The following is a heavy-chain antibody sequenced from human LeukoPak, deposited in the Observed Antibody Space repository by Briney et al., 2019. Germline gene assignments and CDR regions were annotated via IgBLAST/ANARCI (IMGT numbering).Heavy chain of an antibody. CDR2: ISASGSNT. D-gene: IGHD2-8*01. V-gene: IGHV3-23*01. CDR1: GFTFSSYD. J-gene: IGHJ4*02. Sequence: GGSLRLSCAASGFTFSSYDMSWVRQVPGKGLVWVSGISASGSNTYYSDSVKGRATISRDHSQNTPSLQMNTLRAEDTAVYYCVKAAVPGVKYYFDHWGQGTLVTVSS. CDR3: VKAAVPGVKYYFDH.